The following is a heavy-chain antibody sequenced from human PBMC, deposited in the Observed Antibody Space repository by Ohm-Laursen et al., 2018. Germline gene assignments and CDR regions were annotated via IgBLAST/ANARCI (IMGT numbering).Heavy chain of an antibody. V-gene: IGHV3-9*01. CDR1: GFTFDDYA. J-gene: IGHJ3*02. Sequence: SLRLSCTASGFTFDDYAMHWVRQAPGKGLEWVSGISWNSGSIGYADSVKGRFTISRDNAKNSLYLQMNSLRAEDTALYYCAKDKGPTPGDAFDIWGQGTMVTVSS. CDR3: AKDKGPTPGDAFDI. CDR2: ISWNSGSI. D-gene: IGHD4-23*01.